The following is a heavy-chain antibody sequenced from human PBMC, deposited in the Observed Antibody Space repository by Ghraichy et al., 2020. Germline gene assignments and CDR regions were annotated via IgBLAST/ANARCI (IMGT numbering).Heavy chain of an antibody. CDR3: ARDTRDWFFSDY. J-gene: IGHJ4*02. CDR1: GGSISDYY. V-gene: IGHV4-4*07. D-gene: IGHD3-9*01. Sequence: SEPLSLTCSVSGGSISDYYWSWIRQPAGKGLEWIGRIYSSGSTNYNPSLESRVTMSVDTSKNQFSLKLSSVTAADTAVYYCARDTRDWFFSDYWGQGTLVTVSS. CDR2: IYSSGST.